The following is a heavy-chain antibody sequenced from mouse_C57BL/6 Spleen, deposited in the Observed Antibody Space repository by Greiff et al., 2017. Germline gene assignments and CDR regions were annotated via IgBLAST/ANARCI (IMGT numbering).Heavy chain of an antibody. CDR2: INPNNGGT. Sequence: EVQLQQSGPELVKPGASVKISCKASGYTFTDYYMNWVKQSHGKSLEWIGDINPNNGGTSYNQKFKGKATLTIDKSSSTAYMELRSLTSEDSAVYYCARSHYSNYGGFAYWGQGTLVTVSA. CDR3: ARSHYSNYGGFAY. D-gene: IGHD2-5*01. CDR1: GYTFTDYY. J-gene: IGHJ3*01. V-gene: IGHV1-26*01.